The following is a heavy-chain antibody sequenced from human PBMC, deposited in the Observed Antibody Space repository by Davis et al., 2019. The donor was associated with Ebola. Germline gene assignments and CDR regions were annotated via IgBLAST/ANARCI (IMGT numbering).Heavy chain of an antibody. CDR2: ISSSGSTI. J-gene: IGHJ4*02. Sequence: PGGSLRLSCAASGFTFSDYYMSWIRQAPGKGLEWVSYISSSGSTIYYADSVKGRFTISRDNAKNSLYLQMNSLRAEDTALYYCAKGQVVIATHFDYWGQGTLVTVSS. V-gene: IGHV3-11*01. CDR1: GFTFSDYY. D-gene: IGHD2-21*01. CDR3: AKGQVVIATHFDY.